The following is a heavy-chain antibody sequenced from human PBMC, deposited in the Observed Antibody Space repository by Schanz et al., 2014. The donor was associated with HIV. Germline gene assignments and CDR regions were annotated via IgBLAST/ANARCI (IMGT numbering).Heavy chain of an antibody. D-gene: IGHD3-9*01. CDR1: GFTFTGYY. V-gene: IGHV1-2*02. Sequence: QLVQSGPEVKKPGTSVKVSCKASGFTFTGYYMHWVRQAPGQGLEWMGWINPNSGGTNYAQKFQGRVTMTRDTSTSTVYMQLSSLTSDDTAVYYCARGDILTGLYPYYFDSWGQGTLVTVSS. J-gene: IGHJ4*02. CDR3: ARGDILTGLYPYYFDS. CDR2: INPNSGGT.